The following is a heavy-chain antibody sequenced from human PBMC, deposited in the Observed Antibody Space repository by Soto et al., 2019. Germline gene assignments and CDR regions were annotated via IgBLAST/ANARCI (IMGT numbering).Heavy chain of an antibody. CDR3: AGGGGDVLPPYLDS. CDR2: IMPLLSTA. D-gene: IGHD2-21*02. V-gene: IGHV1-69*14. CDR1: GETFSTYT. Sequence: QVQLVQYGAEVKKPGSSVKVSCKTSGETFSTYTINWVRQAPGQGLEWMGGIMPLLSTADYAQKFKSRVTVTGEKPTSTAYMEPSSLRAEDTAGYYCAGGGGDVLPPYLDSWGQGTRVTVSS. J-gene: IGHJ4*02.